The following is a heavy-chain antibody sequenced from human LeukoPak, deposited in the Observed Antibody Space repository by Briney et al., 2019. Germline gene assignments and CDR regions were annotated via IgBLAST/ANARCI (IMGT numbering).Heavy chain of an antibody. J-gene: IGHJ4*02. V-gene: IGHV4-38-2*02. D-gene: IGHD3-10*01. CDR1: GYSISSGYY. Sequence: SETLSLTCTVSGYSISSGYYWGWIRQPPGKGLEWIGSIYHSGSTYYNPSLKSRVTISVDTSKNQFSLKLSSVTAADTAVYYCATPYGSGSMYYFDYWGQGTLVTVSS. CDR2: IYHSGST. CDR3: ATPYGSGSMYYFDY.